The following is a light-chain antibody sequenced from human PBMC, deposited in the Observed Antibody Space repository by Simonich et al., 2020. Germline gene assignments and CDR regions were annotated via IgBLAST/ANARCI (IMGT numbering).Light chain of an antibody. CDR3: QQYYSTPPIT. Sequence: DIVMTQSPDSLAVSLGARATINCKSSQSVLYSSNNKNYVAWYQQKPGQPPKLLIYWASTRESGVPDRVSGSGSGTDFTLTISSLQAEDVAVYYCQQYYSTPPITFGPGTKVDIK. CDR2: WAS. V-gene: IGKV4-1*01. J-gene: IGKJ3*01. CDR1: QSVLYSSNNKNY.